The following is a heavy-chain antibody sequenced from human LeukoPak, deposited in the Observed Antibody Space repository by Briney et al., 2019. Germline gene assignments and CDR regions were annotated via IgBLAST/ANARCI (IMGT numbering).Heavy chain of an antibody. D-gene: IGHD1-1*01. CDR2: ISQNGGTK. V-gene: IGHV3-23*01. CDR1: GFTFSSYA. CDR3: AKEGPTGTTKFDY. J-gene: IGHJ4*02. Sequence: PGGSLRLSCAASGFTFSSYAMSWLRQAPGKGLEWVSAISQNGGTKYYVDSVKGRSTISRDNSKNTLSLQLNSLRAEDTAVYYCAKEGPTGTTKFDYWGQGTLVTVSS.